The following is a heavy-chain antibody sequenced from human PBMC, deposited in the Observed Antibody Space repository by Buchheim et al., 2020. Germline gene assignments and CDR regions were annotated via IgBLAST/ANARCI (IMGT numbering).Heavy chain of an antibody. Sequence: EVQLVESGGGLVKPGGSLRLSCAASGFTFSSYSMNWVRQAPGKGLEWVSSISSSSSYTYYADSVKGRFTISRDNAKNSLYLQMNSLRAEDTAVYYCAISYDSSGSDYWGQGTL. CDR2: ISSSSSYT. CDR3: AISYDSSGSDY. D-gene: IGHD3-22*01. V-gene: IGHV3-21*01. J-gene: IGHJ4*02. CDR1: GFTFSSYS.